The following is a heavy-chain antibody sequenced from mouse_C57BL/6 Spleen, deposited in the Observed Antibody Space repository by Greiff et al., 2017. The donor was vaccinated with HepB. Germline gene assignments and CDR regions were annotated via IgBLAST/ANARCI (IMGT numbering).Heavy chain of an antibody. CDR3: TTKTTVVATDAMDY. V-gene: IGHV14-1*01. D-gene: IGHD1-1*01. CDR2: IDPEDGDT. CDR1: GFNIKDYY. J-gene: IGHJ4*01. Sequence: VQLQQSGAELVRPGASVKLSCTASGFNIKDYYMHWVKQRPEQGLEWIGRIDPEDGDTEYARKFQGKATMTADTSSNTAYLQLSSLTSEDTAVYYCTTKTTVVATDAMDYWGQGTSVTVSS.